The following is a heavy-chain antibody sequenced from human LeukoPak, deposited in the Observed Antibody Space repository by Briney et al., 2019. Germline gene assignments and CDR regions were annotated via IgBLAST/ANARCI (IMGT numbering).Heavy chain of an antibody. D-gene: IGHD6-13*01. CDR1: GYTFTDYY. CDR3: AKFPLYSNSLYMYV. J-gene: IGHJ6*03. V-gene: IGHV1-2*02. CDR2: INSNSGAT. Sequence: GASVRVSCKASGYTFTDYYIHWVRQAPGQGLEWVGWINSNSGATNSVQKFQGRGIITRDTAISTAYMELSRLRSDDTAVYYCAKFPLYSNSLYMYVWGKGTTVTVSS.